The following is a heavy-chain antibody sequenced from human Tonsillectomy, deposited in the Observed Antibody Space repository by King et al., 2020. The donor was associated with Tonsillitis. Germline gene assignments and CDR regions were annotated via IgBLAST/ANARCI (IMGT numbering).Heavy chain of an antibody. V-gene: IGHV5-51*03. D-gene: IGHD1-26*01. CDR3: ARGPLYWERDAFDI. CDR2: IYPGDSDT. CDR1: GYSFTTYW. J-gene: IGHJ3*02. Sequence: VQLVESGAEVKKPGDSLKISCKGSGYSFTTYWIGWVRQMPGKGLEWMGSIYPGDSDTRYSPSFQGQVTISAGRANSTAYLQWSSLKASDTAMYYCARGPLYWERDAFDIWGQGTMVTVSS.